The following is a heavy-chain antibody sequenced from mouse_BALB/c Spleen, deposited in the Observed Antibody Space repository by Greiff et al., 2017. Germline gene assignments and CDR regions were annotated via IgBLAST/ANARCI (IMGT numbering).Heavy chain of an antibody. V-gene: IGHV1-18*01. CDR1: GYTFTDYN. CDR3: ARDRYDVNWYFDV. Sequence: EVQLQQSGPELVKPGASVKIPCKASGYTFTDYNMDWVKQSHGKSLEWIGDINPNNGGTIYNQKFKGKATLTVDKSSSTAYMELRSLTSDDSAVYFCARDRYDVNWYFDVWGAGTTVTVSS. D-gene: IGHD2-14*01. J-gene: IGHJ1*01. CDR2: INPNNGGT.